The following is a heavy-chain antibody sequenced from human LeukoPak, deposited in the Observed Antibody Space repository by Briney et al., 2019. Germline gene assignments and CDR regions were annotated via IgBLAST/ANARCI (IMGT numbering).Heavy chain of an antibody. D-gene: IGHD3-22*01. CDR1: VGSITNYY. CDR2: IYTSGST. J-gene: IGHJ6*03. CDR3: ARQAEGYYDSSGYSPLAYYDYYYYMDV. Sequence: SETPSLTCALTVGSITNYYSSWIRQPPGKGLEWSGYIYTSGSTKYNPSLTSRVTISGDMSKNQFSLKLSSVTAADTAVYYCARQAEGYYDSSGYSPLAYYDYYYYMDVWGKGTTVTVSS. V-gene: IGHV4-4*09.